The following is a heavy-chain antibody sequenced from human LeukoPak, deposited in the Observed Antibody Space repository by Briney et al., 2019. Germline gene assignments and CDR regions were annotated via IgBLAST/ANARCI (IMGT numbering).Heavy chain of an antibody. CDR3: ARESGYYGSGSYYAIDY. CDR1: DGSISSGSYY. D-gene: IGHD3-10*01. CDR2: IYTSGST. V-gene: IGHV4-61*02. Sequence: SETLSLTCTVSDGSISSGSYYWSWIRQPAGKGLEWIGRIYTSGSTNYNPSLKSRVTISVDTSKNQFSLKLSSVTAADTAVYYCARESGYYGSGSYYAIDYWGQGTLVTVSS. J-gene: IGHJ4*02.